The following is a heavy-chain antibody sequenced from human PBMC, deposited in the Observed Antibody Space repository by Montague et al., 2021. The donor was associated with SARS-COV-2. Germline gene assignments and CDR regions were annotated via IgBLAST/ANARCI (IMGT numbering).Heavy chain of an antibody. V-gene: IGHV4-4*02. J-gene: IGHJ4*02. Sequence: SETLSLTCAVSGDSIMPADCWSLARQPPGQRLEWIGKIYKRVSTNYTPPLKSRVSMSVDKSKNQASLELYSVTAGDTALYYCVRAGGIHNRPPVWGQGALVIVSS. CDR1: GDSIMPADC. D-gene: IGHD4-23*01. CDR2: IYKRVST. CDR3: VRAGGIHNRPPV.